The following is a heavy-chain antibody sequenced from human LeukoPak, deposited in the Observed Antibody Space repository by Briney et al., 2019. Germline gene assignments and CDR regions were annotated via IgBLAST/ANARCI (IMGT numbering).Heavy chain of an antibody. J-gene: IGHJ4*02. D-gene: IGHD3-10*01. CDR3: ARSPTLYFGAAY. Sequence: PSETLSLTCTVSGGSISSYYWSWIRQPPGKGLEWIGYIYYSGSTNYNPSLKSRVTISVDTSKNQFSLKLSSVTAADTAVYYCARSPTLYFGAAYWGQGTLVTVSS. CDR2: IYYSGST. V-gene: IGHV4-59*01. CDR1: GGSISSYY.